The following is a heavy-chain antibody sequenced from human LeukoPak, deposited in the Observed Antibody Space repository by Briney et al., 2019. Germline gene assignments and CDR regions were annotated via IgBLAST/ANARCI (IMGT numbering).Heavy chain of an antibody. CDR1: GFNFNFVW. V-gene: IGHV3-15*01. CDR3: TTGRNWELLRPYGMDI. Sequence: GGSLRLSCAASGFNFNFVWMSWVRRAPGKGLEWVGRIRTKIDGETADYAAPEKGRFTISRDDSKTTLYLQMNSLKTEDSAVYYCTTGRNWELLRPYGMDIWGQGTTVTVSS. J-gene: IGHJ6*02. D-gene: IGHD1-26*01. CDR2: IRTKIDGETA.